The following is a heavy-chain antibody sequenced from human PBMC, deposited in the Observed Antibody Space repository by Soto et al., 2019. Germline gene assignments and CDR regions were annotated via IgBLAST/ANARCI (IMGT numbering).Heavy chain of an antibody. CDR2: MNPNSGNT. D-gene: IGHD6-19*01. Sequence: ASVKVSCKASGYTFTSYDVNWVRQATGQGLEWMGWMNPNSGNTGYAQKFQGRVTMTRNTSISTAYMELSSLRSEDTAVYYCARGEYSSGWYYYMDVWGKGTTVTVSS. CDR1: GYTFTSYD. J-gene: IGHJ6*03. V-gene: IGHV1-8*01. CDR3: ARGEYSSGWYYYMDV.